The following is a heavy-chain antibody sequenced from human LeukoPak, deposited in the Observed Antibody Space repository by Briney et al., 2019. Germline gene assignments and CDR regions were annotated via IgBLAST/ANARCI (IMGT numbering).Heavy chain of an antibody. Sequence: PSETLSLTCAVYGGSFSGYYWSWIRQPPGKGLEWIGEINHSGSTNYNPSLKSRVTRSVDTSKNQFSLKLSSVTAADTAVYYCARSSKEATIDYWGQGTLVTVSS. CDR3: ARSSKEATIDY. CDR1: GGSFSGYY. D-gene: IGHD5-12*01. V-gene: IGHV4-34*01. J-gene: IGHJ4*02. CDR2: INHSGST.